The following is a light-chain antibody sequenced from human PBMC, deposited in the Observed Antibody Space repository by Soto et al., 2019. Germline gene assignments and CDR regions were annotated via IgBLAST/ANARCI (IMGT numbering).Light chain of an antibody. CDR3: ATWVGGLTPQGV. CDR2: DNN. CDR1: TSNIGKYY. J-gene: IGLJ1*01. V-gene: IGLV1-51*01. Sequence: QSVLSQPPSVSAAPGQRVTISCSGSTSNIGKYYVSWYQQVPGTAPRLLIYDNNQRPSGIPDRFSGSKSGTSATLAITGLQTGDEADYYCATWVGGLTPQGVFGTGTKVTVL.